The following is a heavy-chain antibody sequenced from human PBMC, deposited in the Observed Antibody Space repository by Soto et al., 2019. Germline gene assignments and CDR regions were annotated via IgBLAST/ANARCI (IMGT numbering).Heavy chain of an antibody. D-gene: IGHD3-22*01. CDR2: IYSGGST. CDR3: ARDRVESGYPEYFQH. J-gene: IGHJ1*01. Sequence: EVQLVESGGGLIQPGGSLRLSCAASGFTVSSNYMSWVSQAPGKGLEWVSDIYSGGSTYYADSVKGRFTISRDNSKNTLYLQMNSLRAEDTAVYYCARDRVESGYPEYFQHWGQGTLVTVSS. V-gene: IGHV3-53*01. CDR1: GFTVSSNY.